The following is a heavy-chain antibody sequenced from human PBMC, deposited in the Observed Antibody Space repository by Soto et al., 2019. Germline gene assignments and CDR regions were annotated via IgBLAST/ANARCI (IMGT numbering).Heavy chain of an antibody. CDR1: GYSISSGYY. Sequence: SETLSLTCAVSGYSISSGYYWGWIRQPPGEGLEWIGSIYHSGSTYYNPSLKSRVTISVDTSKNQFSLKLSSVTAADTAVYYCARDGITMVRGGNGMDVWGQGTTVTVSS. D-gene: IGHD3-10*01. J-gene: IGHJ6*02. CDR2: IYHSGST. V-gene: IGHV4-38-2*02. CDR3: ARDGITMVRGGNGMDV.